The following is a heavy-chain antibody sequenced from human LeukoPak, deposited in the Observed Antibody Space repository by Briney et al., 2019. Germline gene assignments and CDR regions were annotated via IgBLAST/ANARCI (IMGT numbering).Heavy chain of an antibody. CDR3: ARAGGGDFYCSGGSCYLVY. CDR2: INPNSGGT. Sequence: ASVKVSCKASGYTFTGYYMHWVRQAPGQGLEWMGWINPNSGGTNYAQKFQGRVTMTRDTSISTAYMELSRLRSDDTAVYYCARAGGGDFYCSGGSCYLVYWGQGTLVTVSS. V-gene: IGHV1-2*02. D-gene: IGHD2-15*01. CDR1: GYTFTGYY. J-gene: IGHJ4*02.